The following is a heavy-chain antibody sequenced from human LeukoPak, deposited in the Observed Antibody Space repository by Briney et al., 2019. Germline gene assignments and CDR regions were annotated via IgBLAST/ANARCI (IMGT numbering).Heavy chain of an antibody. CDR2: IYSGGST. V-gene: IGHV3-66*01. Sequence: GGSLRLSCAASGFTVSGNYMTWVRQAPGKGLECVSVIYSGGSTYYADSVEGRFTISRDNSKNTLYLHMNSLRAEDTAVYYCARDSSPYGQYYPYFDYWGQGTLVTVSS. CDR3: ARDSSPYGQYYPYFDY. CDR1: GFTVSGNY. D-gene: IGHD2/OR15-2a*01. J-gene: IGHJ4*02.